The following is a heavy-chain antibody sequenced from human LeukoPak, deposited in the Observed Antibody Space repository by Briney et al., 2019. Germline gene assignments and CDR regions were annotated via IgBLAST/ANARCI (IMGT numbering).Heavy chain of an antibody. J-gene: IGHJ4*02. D-gene: IGHD3-3*01. CDR2: IKSKTDGGTT. V-gene: IGHV3-15*01. CDR1: GFTFSNAW. Sequence: MSGGSLRLSCAASGFTFSNAWMSWVRQAPGKGLEWVGRIKSKTDGGTTDYAAPVKGRFTISRDDSKNTLYLQMNSLKTEDTAVYYWLGEDFWSGPNDYWGQGTLVTVSS. CDR3: LGEDFWSGPNDY.